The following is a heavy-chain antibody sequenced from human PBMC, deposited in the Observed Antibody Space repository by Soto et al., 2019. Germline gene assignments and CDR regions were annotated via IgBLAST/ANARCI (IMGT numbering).Heavy chain of an antibody. CDR2: ISAYNGNT. Sequence: QVQLVQSGAEVKKPGASVKVSCKASGYTFTSYGISWVRQAPGQGLEWMGWISAYNGNTNYAQKLQGRVTMTTDTSTSTAYMGLRSLRSDDTAVYYCARVWLVQSWSGTFDYWGQGTLVTVSS. V-gene: IGHV1-18*01. CDR1: GYTFTSYG. CDR3: ARVWLVQSWSGTFDY. J-gene: IGHJ4*02. D-gene: IGHD6-19*01.